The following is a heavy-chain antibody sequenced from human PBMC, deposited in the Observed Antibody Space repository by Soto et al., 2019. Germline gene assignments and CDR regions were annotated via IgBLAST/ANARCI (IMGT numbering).Heavy chain of an antibody. V-gene: IGHV5-51*01. CDR1: GYNFNNFW. D-gene: IGHD2-15*01. J-gene: IGHJ6*02. Sequence: GESLKISCKGSGYNFNNFWIGWVRQMPGKGLEWMGIIYGGASDVRYNPSFEGRVIVSLDKSITTAYLQWSRLRASDTAIYYCARHVDFYYGMDVWGQGTTVTVSS. CDR2: IYGGASDV. CDR3: ARHVDFYYGMDV.